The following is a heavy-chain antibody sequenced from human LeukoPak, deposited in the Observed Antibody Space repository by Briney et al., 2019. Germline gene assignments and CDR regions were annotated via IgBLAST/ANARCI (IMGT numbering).Heavy chain of an antibody. V-gene: IGHV4-61*08. D-gene: IGHD4-23*01. J-gene: IGHJ5*02. CDR1: GGSISSGGYY. Sequence: PSETLSLTCTVSGGSISSGGYYWSWIRQPPGKGLEWIGYIYYSGSTNYNPSLKSRVTISVDTSKNQFSLKLSSVTAADTAVYYCASSTERGGLSRFDPWGQGTLVTVSS. CDR2: IYYSGST. CDR3: ASSTERGGLSRFDP.